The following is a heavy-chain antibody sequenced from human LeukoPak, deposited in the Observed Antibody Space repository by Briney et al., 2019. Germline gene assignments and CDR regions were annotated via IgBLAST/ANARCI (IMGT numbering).Heavy chain of an antibody. D-gene: IGHD6-19*01. CDR1: GYTFTGYY. V-gene: IGHV1-2*02. Sequence: ASVKVSCKASGYTFTGYYMHWVRQAPGQGLEWMGWINPNSGGTNYAQKFQGRVTMTRDTSISTAYAELSRLRSDDTAVYYCARLPRWLVLEGFDYWGQGTLVTVSS. CDR3: ARLPRWLVLEGFDY. J-gene: IGHJ4*02. CDR2: INPNSGGT.